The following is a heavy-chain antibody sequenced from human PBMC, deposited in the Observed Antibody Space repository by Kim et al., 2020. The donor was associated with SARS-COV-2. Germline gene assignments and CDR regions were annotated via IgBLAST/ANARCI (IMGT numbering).Heavy chain of an antibody. V-gene: IGHV3-21*01. Sequence: GGSLRLSCAASGFTFSSYSMNWVRQAPGKGLEWVSSISSSSSYIYYADSVKGRFTISRDNAKNSLYLQMNSLRAEDTAVYYCAHFLRGYYDSSPWGQGTLVTVSS. D-gene: IGHD3-22*01. CDR2: ISSSSSYI. CDR3: AHFLRGYYDSSP. J-gene: IGHJ4*02. CDR1: GFTFSSYS.